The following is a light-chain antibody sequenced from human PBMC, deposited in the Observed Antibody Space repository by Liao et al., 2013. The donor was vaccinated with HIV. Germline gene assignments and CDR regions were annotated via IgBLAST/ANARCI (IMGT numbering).Light chain of an antibody. CDR3: QAWDSTISYV. CDR1: KLGNTY. J-gene: IGLJ1*01. V-gene: IGLV3-1*01. CDR2: EDK. Sequence: SYELTQPPSVSVSPGQTASITCSGDKLGNTYAHWYQQKPGQSPVVVIYEDKKRPSGIPERFSGSNSGNTAILVISGTQVMDEADYYCQAWDSTISYVFGTGTKVTVV.